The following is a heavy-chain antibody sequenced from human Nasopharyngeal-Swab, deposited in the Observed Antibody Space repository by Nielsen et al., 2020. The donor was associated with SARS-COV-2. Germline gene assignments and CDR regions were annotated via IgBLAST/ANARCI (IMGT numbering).Heavy chain of an antibody. CDR1: GYTFTSYG. V-gene: IGHV1-18*04. J-gene: IGHJ3*02. Sequence: ASVKVSCKASGYTFTSYGISWVRQAPGQGLEWMGWISAYNSNTNYAQKLQGRVTMTTDTSTSTAYMELRSLRSDDTAVYYCARGVRYFDWLSAFDIWGQGTMVTVSS. D-gene: IGHD3-9*01. CDR3: ARGVRYFDWLSAFDI. CDR2: ISAYNSNT.